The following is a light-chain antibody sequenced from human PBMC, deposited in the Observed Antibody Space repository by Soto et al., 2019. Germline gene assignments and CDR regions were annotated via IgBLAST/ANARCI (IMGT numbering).Light chain of an antibody. CDR1: QSISSW. CDR3: QQYNNWPAIT. V-gene: IGKV1-5*03. CDR2: KAS. J-gene: IGKJ5*01. Sequence: DIQMTHSPSTLSASVGCRCNITCRASQSISSWLALYQQKPGKAPKLLIYKASSLESGVPSSFRGSGSATEFTLTISSLKSEDFAVYYCQQYNNWPAITFGHGTRLEIK.